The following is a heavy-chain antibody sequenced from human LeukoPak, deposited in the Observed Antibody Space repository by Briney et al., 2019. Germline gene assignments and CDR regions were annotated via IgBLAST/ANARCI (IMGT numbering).Heavy chain of an antibody. Sequence: GGSLRLSCAASGFTFENYAMEWVRQAPGKGLEWVSGISWKSGRTAYAESVKGRFTISREDAKNSLYLQMNSLSVDDTALYYCVREKAVNGFRVFDMWGQGTMVTVSS. J-gene: IGHJ3*02. D-gene: IGHD2-8*01. CDR1: GFTFENYA. CDR3: VREKAVNGFRVFDM. V-gene: IGHV3-9*01. CDR2: ISWKSGRT.